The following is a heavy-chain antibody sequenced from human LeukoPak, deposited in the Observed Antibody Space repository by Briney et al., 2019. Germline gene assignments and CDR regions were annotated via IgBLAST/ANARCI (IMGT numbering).Heavy chain of an antibody. CDR2: ISGSGGST. CDR1: GFTFSSYA. Sequence: PGGSLRLSCAASGFTFSSYAMSWVRQAPGKGLEWVSAISGSGGSTYYADSVKGRFTISRDNSKNTLYLQMNSLRAEDTAVYYCAKDLEFYGSGSYDAFDIWGQGTMVTVSP. CDR3: AKDLEFYGSGSYDAFDI. J-gene: IGHJ3*02. V-gene: IGHV3-23*01. D-gene: IGHD3-10*01.